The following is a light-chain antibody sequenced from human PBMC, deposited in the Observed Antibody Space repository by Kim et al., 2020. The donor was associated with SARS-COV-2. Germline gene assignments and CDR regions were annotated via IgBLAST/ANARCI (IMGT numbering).Light chain of an antibody. J-gene: IGLJ2*01. CDR2: YDS. CDR3: QVWDSSSDHRVV. Sequence: PGKAARVSLGGNSIGIKGVPWYQQKSGQAPVLVMYYDSDRPSGIPERFSGSNSGNTATLTISRVEAGDEADYYCQVWDSSSDHRVVFGGGTQLTVL. V-gene: IGLV3-21*04. CDR1: SIGIKG.